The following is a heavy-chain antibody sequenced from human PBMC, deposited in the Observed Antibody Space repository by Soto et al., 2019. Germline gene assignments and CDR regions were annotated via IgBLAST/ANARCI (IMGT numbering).Heavy chain of an antibody. Sequence: SVKVSCKASGGTFSSYAISWVRQAPGQGLEWMGGIIPIFGAANYAQKFQGRVTITADESTSTAYMELSSLRSEDTAVYYCASRAPDHYFDYWGQGTLVTVSS. CDR3: ASRAPDHYFDY. CDR2: IIPIFGAA. J-gene: IGHJ4*02. CDR1: GGTFSSYA. V-gene: IGHV1-69*13.